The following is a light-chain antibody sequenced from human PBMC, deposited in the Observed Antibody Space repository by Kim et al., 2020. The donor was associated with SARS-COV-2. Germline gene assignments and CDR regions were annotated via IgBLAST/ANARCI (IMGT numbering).Light chain of an antibody. J-gene: IGKJ4*01. CDR1: QRVLGGN. Sequence: ERATTPSCCTQRVLGGNLAWFQQKPGQAPRLLIYGTSTRATDIPARFSGRGSGTEFTLTISSVQSEDFAVYYCQQYHWWPLTFGGGTKVDIK. V-gene: IGKV3-15*01. CDR3: QQYHWWPLT. CDR2: GTS.